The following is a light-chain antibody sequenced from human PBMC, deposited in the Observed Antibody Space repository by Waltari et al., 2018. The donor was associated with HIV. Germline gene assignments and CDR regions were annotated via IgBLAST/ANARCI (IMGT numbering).Light chain of an antibody. CDR3: QQRAISPGT. CDR1: QSIATY. Sequence: EIVLTQSPATLSLSPGERATLSCRASQSIATYLAWDQHKPGQPPRLLMSHASTRATGIPARFSGSGSGTDFTLTISSLEPEDFAIYYCQQRAISPGTFGHGTRLDIK. CDR2: HAS. J-gene: IGKJ5*01. V-gene: IGKV3-11*01.